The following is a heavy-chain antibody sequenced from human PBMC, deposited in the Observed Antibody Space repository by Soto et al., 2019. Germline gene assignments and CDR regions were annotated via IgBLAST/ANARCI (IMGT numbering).Heavy chain of an antibody. Sequence: LSLTCTVSGGSISSSSYYWGWIRQPPGKGLEWIGSIYYSGSTYYNPSLKSRVTISVDTSKNQFSLKLSSVTAADTAVYYCASLLRRKQQLVSGPWGQGTLVTVSS. D-gene: IGHD6-13*01. V-gene: IGHV4-39*01. J-gene: IGHJ5*02. CDR1: GGSISSSSYY. CDR2: IYYSGST. CDR3: ASLLRRKQQLVSGP.